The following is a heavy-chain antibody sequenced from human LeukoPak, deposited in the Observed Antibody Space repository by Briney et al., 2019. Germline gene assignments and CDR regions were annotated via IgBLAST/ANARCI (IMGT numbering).Heavy chain of an antibody. J-gene: IGHJ4*02. CDR2: IYYGGTT. D-gene: IGHD5-18*01. V-gene: IGHV4-59*01. CDR3: ARGGGRYSYGYDY. Sequence: SETLSLTCTVSGGSISSYYWSWIRQPPGKGLEWIGYIYYGGTTNYNPSLKSRVTISVDTSKNQFSLKLSSVTAADTAVYYCARGGGRYSYGYDYWGQGTLVTVSS. CDR1: GGSISSYY.